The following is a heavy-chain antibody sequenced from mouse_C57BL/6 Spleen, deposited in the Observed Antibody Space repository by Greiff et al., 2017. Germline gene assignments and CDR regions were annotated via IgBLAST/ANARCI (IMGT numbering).Heavy chain of an antibody. V-gene: IGHV1-76*01. J-gene: IGHJ1*03. CDR1: GYTFTDYY. CDR2: IYPGSGNT. D-gene: IGHD2-14*01. CDR3: ARGGWYVWYFDV. Sequence: QVQLQQSGAELVRPGASVKLSCKASGYTFTDYYIHWVKQRPGQGLEWIARIYPGSGNTYYNEKFKGTATLTAEKSSSTAYVQLSSLTSEDSAVYFCARGGWYVWYFDVWGTGTTVTVSS.